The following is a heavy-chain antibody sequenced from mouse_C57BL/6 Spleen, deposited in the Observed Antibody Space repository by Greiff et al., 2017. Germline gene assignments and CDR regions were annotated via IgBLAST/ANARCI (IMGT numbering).Heavy chain of an antibody. CDR2: INYDGSST. Sequence: EVNVVESEGGLVQPGSSMKLSCTASGFTFSDYYMAWVRQVPEKGLEWVANINYDGSSTYYLDSLKSRFIISRDNAKNILYLQMSSLKSEDTATYYCAREETGTGAMDYWGQGTSVTVSS. CDR3: AREETGTGAMDY. V-gene: IGHV5-16*01. D-gene: IGHD3-3*01. CDR1: GFTFSDYY. J-gene: IGHJ4*01.